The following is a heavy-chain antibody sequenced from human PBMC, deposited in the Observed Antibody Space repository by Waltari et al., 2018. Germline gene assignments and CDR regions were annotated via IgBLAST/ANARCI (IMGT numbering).Heavy chain of an antibody. J-gene: IGHJ1*01. CDR2: MQYRGST. V-gene: IGHV4-39*01. D-gene: IGHD4-17*01. CDR1: GGSIRTNYN. Sequence: QLQLQELGPGLVKPSETLSLTCTVSGGSIRTNYNWGWIRQPPGKGLEWMGNMQYRGSTFYNPSLESRVTISLDTWKNQFSLRLSSVGAADTAVYFCGRIAFGDEGGYFQYWGQGTLVTVSS. CDR3: GRIAFGDEGGYFQY.